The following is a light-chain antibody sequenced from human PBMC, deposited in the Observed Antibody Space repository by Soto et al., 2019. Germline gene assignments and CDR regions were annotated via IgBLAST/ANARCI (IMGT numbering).Light chain of an antibody. CDR2: DAS. Sequence: EIVLTQSPATLSLSPGERATLSCRASQGVADLLAWYQQKPGQAPSLLIYDASNRATGIPARFSGSGSGTDFTLTISSLETEHFAVYYCQQRRQWPLTVGGGTKVDSK. CDR3: QQRRQWPLT. J-gene: IGKJ4*01. CDR1: QGVADL. V-gene: IGKV3-11*01.